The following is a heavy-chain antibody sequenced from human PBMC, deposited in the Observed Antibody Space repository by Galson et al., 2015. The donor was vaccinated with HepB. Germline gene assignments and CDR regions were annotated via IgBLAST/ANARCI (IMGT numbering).Heavy chain of an antibody. CDR2: IIPIFGTA. CDR3: ARASERDLGPDY. J-gene: IGHJ4*02. V-gene: IGHV1-69*13. CDR1: GGTFSSYA. Sequence: SVKVSCKASGGTFSSYAISWVRQAPGQGLEWMGGIIPIFGTANYAQKFQGRVTITADESTSTAYMELSSLRSKDTAVYYCARASERDLGPDYWGQGTLVTVSS.